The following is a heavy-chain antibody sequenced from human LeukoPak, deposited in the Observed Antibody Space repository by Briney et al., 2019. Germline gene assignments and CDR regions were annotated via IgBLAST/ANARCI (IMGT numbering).Heavy chain of an antibody. CDR1: GFTFDDYA. D-gene: IGHD3/OR15-3a*01. CDR2: ISYDGSNK. CDR3: ARDGLLGYFDY. V-gene: IGHV3-30-3*01. Sequence: PGRSLRLSCAASGFTFDDYAMHWVRQAPGKGLEWVAVISYDGSNKYYADSVKGRFTISRDNSKNTLYLQMNSLRAEDTAVYYCARDGLLGYFDYWGQGTLVTVSS. J-gene: IGHJ4*02.